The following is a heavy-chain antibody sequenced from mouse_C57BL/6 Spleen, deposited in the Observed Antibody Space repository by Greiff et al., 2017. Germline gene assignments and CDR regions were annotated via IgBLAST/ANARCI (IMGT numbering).Heavy chain of an antibody. V-gene: IGHV1-64*01. Sequence: VQLQQPGAELVKPGASVKLSCKDSGYTFTSYWMHWVKQRPGQGLEWIGMIHPNSGSTNYNEKFKSKATLTVDKSSSAAYMQLSSLTSEDSAVYYWARWDSNYGLGEETWFAYWGQGTLVTVSA. CDR1: GYTFTSYW. D-gene: IGHD2-5*01. CDR2: IHPNSGST. J-gene: IGHJ3*01. CDR3: ARWDSNYGLGEETWFAY.